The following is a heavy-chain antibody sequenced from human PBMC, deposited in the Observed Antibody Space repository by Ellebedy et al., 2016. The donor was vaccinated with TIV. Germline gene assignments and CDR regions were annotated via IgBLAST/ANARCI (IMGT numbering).Heavy chain of an antibody. J-gene: IGHJ4*02. V-gene: IGHV5-51*01. D-gene: IGHD1-1*01. Sequence: GESLKISCKGSGYSFTTYWIAWVRQMPGKGLEWVGIIYPGDSDTSYSPSFRGQVTISADKSISTAYLQWSSLKASDTGKYYCARLGDDASLDYWGQGTLVTVSS. CDR1: GYSFTTYW. CDR2: IYPGDSDT. CDR3: ARLGDDASLDY.